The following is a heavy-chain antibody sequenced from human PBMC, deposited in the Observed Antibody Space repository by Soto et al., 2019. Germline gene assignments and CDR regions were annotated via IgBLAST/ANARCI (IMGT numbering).Heavy chain of an antibody. CDR2: INAGNGNT. Sequence: ASVKVSCKASGYTFTSYAMHWVRQAPGQRLEWMGWINAGNGNTKYSQKFQGRVTITRDTSASTAYMELSSLRSEDTAVYYCARVMTRGWPEYYYYGMDVWGQGTTVTVSS. J-gene: IGHJ6*02. D-gene: IGHD2-15*01. V-gene: IGHV1-3*01. CDR3: ARVMTRGWPEYYYYGMDV. CDR1: GYTFTSYA.